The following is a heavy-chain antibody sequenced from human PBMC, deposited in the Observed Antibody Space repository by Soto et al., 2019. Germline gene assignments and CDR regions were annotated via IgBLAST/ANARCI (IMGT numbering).Heavy chain of an antibody. CDR2: IYYSGST. CDR3: ARGIAAAGAYFDY. CDR1: GGSISSSSYY. J-gene: IGHJ4*02. Sequence: QLQLQESGPGLVKPSETLSLTCTVSGGSISSSSYYWGWIRQPPGKGLEWIGSIYYSGSTYYNPALQSRVTISVDTSKNPCSPRLSSVTAADPAVYYWARGIAAAGAYFDYWGQGTLVTVSS. V-gene: IGHV4-39*01. D-gene: IGHD6-13*01.